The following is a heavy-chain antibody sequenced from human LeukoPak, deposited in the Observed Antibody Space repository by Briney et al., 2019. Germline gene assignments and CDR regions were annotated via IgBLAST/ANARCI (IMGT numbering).Heavy chain of an antibody. CDR2: IYYSGST. Sequence: SQTPSLTCTVSGGSISSGDYYWSWIRQPPEKGLEWIGYIYYSGSTYYNPSLKSRVTISVDTSKNQFSLKLSSVTAADTAVYYCARSYDFWSGPNWFDPWGQGTLVTVSS. J-gene: IGHJ5*02. D-gene: IGHD3-3*01. CDR3: ARSYDFWSGPNWFDP. V-gene: IGHV4-30-4*08. CDR1: GGSISSGDYY.